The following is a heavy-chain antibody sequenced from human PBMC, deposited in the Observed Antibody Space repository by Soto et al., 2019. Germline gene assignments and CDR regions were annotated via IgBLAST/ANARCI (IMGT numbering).Heavy chain of an antibody. D-gene: IGHD3-22*01. CDR3: ARRYYYDSSGSDSHFDY. J-gene: IGHJ4*02. CDR1: GGTFSSYA. Sequence: QVQLVQSGAEVKKPGSSVKVSCKASGGTFSSYAISWVRPAPGQGLEWMGGIIPIFGTANYAQKFQGRVTITADESTSTAYMELRSLRSEDTAVYYCARRYYYDSSGSDSHFDYWGQGTLVTVS. V-gene: IGHV1-69*01. CDR2: IIPIFGTA.